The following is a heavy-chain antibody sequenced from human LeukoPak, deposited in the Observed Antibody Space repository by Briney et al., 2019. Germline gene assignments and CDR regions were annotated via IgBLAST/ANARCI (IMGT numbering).Heavy chain of an antibody. CDR1: GFDFTAYG. D-gene: IGHD3-22*01. Sequence: GESLKISCKCSGFDFTAYGIAWVRQMPGKGLEWMGNIYPGGSNGRYSPSFQGQVTMSADKSITTVYLQWSSLKSEDTAVYYCARAGYYYDSSGYYRFDYCGQGTLVTVSS. V-gene: IGHV5-51*01. CDR2: IYPGGSNG. J-gene: IGHJ4*02. CDR3: ARAGYYYDSSGYYRFDY.